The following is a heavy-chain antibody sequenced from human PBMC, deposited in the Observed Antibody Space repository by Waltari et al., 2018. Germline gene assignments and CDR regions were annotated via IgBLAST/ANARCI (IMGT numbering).Heavy chain of an antibody. Sequence: QVQLQQWGAGLLKPSETLSLTCAVYGGSFSGYYWSWIRQPPGKGLEWIGEINHSGSTNYNPSLKSRVTISVDTSKNQFSLKLSSVTAADTAVYYCARGKGGTVTSYYYYYGMDVWGQGTTVTVSS. CDR3: ARGKGGTVTSYYYYYGMDV. CDR2: INHSGST. J-gene: IGHJ6*02. D-gene: IGHD4-17*01. V-gene: IGHV4-34*01. CDR1: GGSFSGYY.